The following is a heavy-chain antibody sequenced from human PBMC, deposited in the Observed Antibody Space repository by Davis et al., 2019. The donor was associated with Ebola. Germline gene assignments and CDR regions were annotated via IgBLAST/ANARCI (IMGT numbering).Heavy chain of an antibody. V-gene: IGHV4-59*01. J-gene: IGHJ6*02. D-gene: IGHD3-10*01. Sequence: MPSETLSLTCTVSGGSISRYYWSWIRQPPGKGLEWIGYIYYSGSTNYNPSLKSRVTISVDTSKNQFSLKLSSVTAADTAVYYCARDSMVQGVLYYYGMDVWGQGTTVTVSS. CDR2: IYYSGST. CDR3: ARDSMVQGVLYYYGMDV. CDR1: GGSISRYY.